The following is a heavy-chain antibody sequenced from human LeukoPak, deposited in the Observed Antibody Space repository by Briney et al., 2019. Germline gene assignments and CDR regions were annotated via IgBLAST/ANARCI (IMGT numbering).Heavy chain of an antibody. D-gene: IGHD2-15*01. J-gene: IGHJ5*02. Sequence: ASVKVSCKASGYTFTSYDISWVRQAPGQGLEWMGWISAYNGNTNYAQKLQDRVTLTTDTSTSTAFMELRGLRSDDTAVYYCARVRYCSGGSCYTRFDPWGKGTLVTVSS. CDR1: GYTFTSYD. CDR2: ISAYNGNT. V-gene: IGHV1-18*01. CDR3: ARVRYCSGGSCYTRFDP.